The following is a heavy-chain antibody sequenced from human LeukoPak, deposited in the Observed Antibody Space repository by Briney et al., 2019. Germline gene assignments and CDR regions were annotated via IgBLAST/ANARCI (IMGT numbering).Heavy chain of an antibody. CDR2: IYYSGST. J-gene: IGHJ4*02. CDR1: GGSISSSSYY. V-gene: IGHV4-39*07. Sequence: SETLSLTCTVSGGSISSSSYYWGWIRQPPGKGLEWIGNIYYSGSTYYNPSLKSRVTISLDTSKNQFSLKLRSVTAADTAVYYCARMKGDYWGQGTLVTVSS. CDR3: ARMKGDY.